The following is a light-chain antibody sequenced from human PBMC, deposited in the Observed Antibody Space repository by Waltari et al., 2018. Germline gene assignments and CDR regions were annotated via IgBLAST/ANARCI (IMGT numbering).Light chain of an antibody. CDR1: QGISSY. CDR3: QQGNSNPRT. J-gene: IGKJ1*01. Sequence: DIQMSQSPSSLSASVGDRVTITCRASQGISSYLNWYQQKPGKAPKLLIYYANSLASGVPSRFSGSGSGTEFTLIISSLQPEDFATYYCQQGNSNPRTFGQGTKVEIK. CDR2: YAN. V-gene: IGKV1-39*01.